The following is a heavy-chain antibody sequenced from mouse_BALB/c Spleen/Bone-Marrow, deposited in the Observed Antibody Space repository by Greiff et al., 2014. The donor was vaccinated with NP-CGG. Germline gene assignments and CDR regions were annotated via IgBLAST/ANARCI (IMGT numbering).Heavy chain of an antibody. Sequence: QVQLQQSGAELVRPGVSVKISCKGSGYTFTDYAMHWVKQSHAKSLEWIGVISTYYGDASYNQKFKGKATMTVDKSSSTAYMELARLTSEDSAIYYGAREGGNFPWFAYWGQGTLVTVSA. V-gene: IGHV1S137*01. J-gene: IGHJ3*01. D-gene: IGHD2-1*01. CDR3: AREGGNFPWFAY. CDR2: ISTYYGDA. CDR1: GYTFTDYA.